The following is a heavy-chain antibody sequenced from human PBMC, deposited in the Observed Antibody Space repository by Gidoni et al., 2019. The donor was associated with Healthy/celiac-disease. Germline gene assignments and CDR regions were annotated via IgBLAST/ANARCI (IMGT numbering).Heavy chain of an antibody. CDR1: GFTFSSQP. CDR3: ARASLIFGVVIQDYFDY. CDR2: ISYAGSNN. J-gene: IGHJ4*02. D-gene: IGHD3-3*01. Sequence: QVQLVGSGRGVVQPGRSPRLSCAASGFTFSSQPVRWVRQAPGKGLEWVAVISYAGSNNYYADSVKGRFTISGDNSKNTLYLQMSSLSAEDTAVYYCARASLIFGVVIQDYFDYWGQGTLVTVSS. V-gene: IGHV3-30-3*01.